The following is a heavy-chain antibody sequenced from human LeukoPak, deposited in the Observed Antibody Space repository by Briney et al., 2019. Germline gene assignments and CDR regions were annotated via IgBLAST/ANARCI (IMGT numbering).Heavy chain of an antibody. D-gene: IGHD6-6*01. V-gene: IGHV4-59*01. J-gene: IGHJ4*02. Sequence: SETLSLTCAVSGGSISGYYWGWIRQPPGEGLEWIGHTYYTASTNYNPSLKSRVTISIDTSKNQLSLRLSSVTAADTAVYYCARGRDIAARPSDYWGQGTLVTVSS. CDR1: GGSISGYY. CDR3: ARGRDIAARPSDY. CDR2: TYYTAST.